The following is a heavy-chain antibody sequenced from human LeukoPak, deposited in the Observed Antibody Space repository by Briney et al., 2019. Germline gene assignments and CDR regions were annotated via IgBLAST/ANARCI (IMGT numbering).Heavy chain of an antibody. CDR3: ARDGYSGNDGL. Sequence: TSETLSLTCTVSGGSISSGSYYWSWIRQPAGKGLEWIGSIYYSGSTYYNPSLKSRVTISVDTSKNQFSLKMSSVTAADTAVYYCARDGYSGNDGLWGQGTLVTVSS. D-gene: IGHD5-12*01. V-gene: IGHV4-39*07. CDR1: GGSISSGSYY. J-gene: IGHJ4*02. CDR2: IYYSGST.